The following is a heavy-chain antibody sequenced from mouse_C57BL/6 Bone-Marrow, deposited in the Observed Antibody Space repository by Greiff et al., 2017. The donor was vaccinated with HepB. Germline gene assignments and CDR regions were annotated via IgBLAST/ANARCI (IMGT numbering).Heavy chain of an antibody. V-gene: IGHV1-42*01. J-gene: IGHJ2*01. CDR2: INPSTGGT. CDR1: GYSFTGYY. Sequence: EVQLQQSGPELVKPGASVKISCKASGYSFTGYYMNWVKQSPEKGLEWIGEINPSTGGTTYNQKFKAKATLTVDKSSSTAYMQLKSLTSEDSAVYYCARNPYYFDYWGQGTTLTVSS. CDR3: ARNPYYFDY.